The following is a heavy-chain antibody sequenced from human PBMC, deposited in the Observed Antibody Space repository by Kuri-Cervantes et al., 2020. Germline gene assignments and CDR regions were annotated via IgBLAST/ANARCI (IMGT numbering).Heavy chain of an antibody. CDR2: ISYDGSNK. CDR1: GFTFSSYA. V-gene: IGHV3-30*01. Sequence: GESLKISCAASGFTFSSYAMHWVRQAPGKGLEWVAVISYDGSNKYYADSVKGRFTISRDNSKNTLYLQMNSLRAEDTAVYYCARGLRVYCSVISCYQFAYWGQGTLVTVSS. D-gene: IGHD2-15*01. CDR3: ARGLRVYCSVISCYQFAY. J-gene: IGHJ4*02.